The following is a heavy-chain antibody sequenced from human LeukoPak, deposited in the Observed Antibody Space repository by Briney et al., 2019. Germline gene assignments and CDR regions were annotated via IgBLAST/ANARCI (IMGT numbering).Heavy chain of an antibody. Sequence: GGSLRLSCAASGFTFSSYWMSWVRQAPGKELEWVANIKQDGSEKYYVDSVKGRFTISRDNAKNSLYLQMNSLRAEDTAVYYCANDASGSYYFDYWGQGTLVTVSS. D-gene: IGHD1-26*01. CDR1: GFTFSSYW. CDR2: IKQDGSEK. CDR3: ANDASGSYYFDY. J-gene: IGHJ4*02. V-gene: IGHV3-7*01.